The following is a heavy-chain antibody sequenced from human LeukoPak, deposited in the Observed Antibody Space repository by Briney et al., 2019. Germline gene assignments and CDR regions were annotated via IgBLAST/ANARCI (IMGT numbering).Heavy chain of an antibody. V-gene: IGHV3-33*01. D-gene: IGHD2-8*01. CDR3: ARDCTNGVCYGSDFDY. CDR1: GFTFSSYG. J-gene: IGHJ4*02. CDR2: IWYDGSNK. Sequence: PGRALRLSCAASGFTFSSYGMHWVRQAPGKGLEWVAVIWYDGSNKYYADSVKGRFTISRDNSKNTLYLQMNSLRAEDTAVYYCARDCTNGVCYGSDFDYWGQGTLLTVSS.